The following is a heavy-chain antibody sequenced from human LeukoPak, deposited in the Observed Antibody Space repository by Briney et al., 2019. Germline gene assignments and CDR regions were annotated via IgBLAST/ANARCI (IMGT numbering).Heavy chain of an antibody. Sequence: GGSLRLSCEASGFTFTSYAMHWVRQAPGKGLVWVAHINEDGTSASHADSVKGRFTISRDNAKNTLYLQMNSLTVEDTAVYYCARVPTNSYGFGQWGQGSLVTVSS. CDR1: GFTFTSYA. V-gene: IGHV3-74*01. CDR3: ARVPTNSYGFGQ. J-gene: IGHJ4*02. D-gene: IGHD5-18*01. CDR2: INEDGTSA.